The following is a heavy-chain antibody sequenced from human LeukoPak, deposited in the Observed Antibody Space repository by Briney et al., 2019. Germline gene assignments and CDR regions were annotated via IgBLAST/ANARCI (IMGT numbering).Heavy chain of an antibody. Sequence: GGSLRLSCAASGFTFSSYGMHWVRQAPGKGLEWVAVISYDGSNKYYADSVKGRFTISRDNSKNTLYLQMNSLRAEDTAVYYCAKVGTQVCFDYWGQGTLVIVSS. CDR1: GFTFSSYG. V-gene: IGHV3-30*18. J-gene: IGHJ4*02. D-gene: IGHD1-1*01. CDR2: ISYDGSNK. CDR3: AKVGTQVCFDY.